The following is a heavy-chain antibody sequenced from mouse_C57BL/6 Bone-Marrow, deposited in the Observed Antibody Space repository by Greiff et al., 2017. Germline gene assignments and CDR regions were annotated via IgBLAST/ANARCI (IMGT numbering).Heavy chain of an antibody. CDR1: GYTFTSYG. CDR3: ATLYYDYDLAWFAY. Sequence: QVQLKESGAELARPGASVKLSCKASGYTFTSYGISWVKQRTGQGLEWIGEIYPRSGNTYYNGKFKGKATLTADKSSSTAYMELRSLTSEDSAVYFCATLYYDYDLAWFAYWGQGTLVTVSA. CDR2: IYPRSGNT. J-gene: IGHJ3*01. V-gene: IGHV1-81*01. D-gene: IGHD2-4*01.